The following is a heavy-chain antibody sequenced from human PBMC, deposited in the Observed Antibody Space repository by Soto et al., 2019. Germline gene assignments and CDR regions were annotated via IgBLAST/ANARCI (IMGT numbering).Heavy chain of an antibody. Sequence: EASVKVSCKASGYTFTSYDINWVRQATGQGLEWMGWMNPNSGNTGYAQKFQGRVTMTRNTSISTAYMELSSLRSEDTAVYYCARAGSWYQYNWFDPWGQGTLVTVSS. CDR2: MNPNSGNT. CDR1: GYTFTSYD. D-gene: IGHD6-13*01. V-gene: IGHV1-8*01. CDR3: ARAGSWYQYNWFDP. J-gene: IGHJ5*02.